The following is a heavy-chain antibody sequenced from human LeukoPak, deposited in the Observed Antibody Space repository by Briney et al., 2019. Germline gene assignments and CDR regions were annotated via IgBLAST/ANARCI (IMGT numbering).Heavy chain of an antibody. Sequence: GESLKISCKGSGYSFTSYWIGWVRQMPGKGLEWMGIIYPGDSDTRYSPSFQGQVTISADKSISTAYLQWSSLKASDTAMYYCARFYYDFWRGRLGHYYMDVWGKGTTVTVSS. CDR2: IYPGDSDT. V-gene: IGHV5-51*01. CDR3: ARFYYDFWRGRLGHYYMDV. CDR1: GYSFTSYW. J-gene: IGHJ6*03. D-gene: IGHD3-3*01.